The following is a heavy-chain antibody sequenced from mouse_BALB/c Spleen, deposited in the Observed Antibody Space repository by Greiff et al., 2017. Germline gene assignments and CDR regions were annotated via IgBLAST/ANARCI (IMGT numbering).Heavy chain of an antibody. CDR1: GYSITSDYA. J-gene: IGHJ4*01. D-gene: IGHD2-3*01. Sequence: EVKLMESGPGLVKPSQSLSLTCTVTGYSITSDYAWNWIRQFPGNKLEWMGYISYSGSTSYNPSLKSRISITRDTSKNQFFLQLNSVTTEDTATYYCARWLLRMSYAMDYWGQGTSVTVSS. CDR3: ARWLLRMSYAMDY. CDR2: ISYSGST. V-gene: IGHV3-2*02.